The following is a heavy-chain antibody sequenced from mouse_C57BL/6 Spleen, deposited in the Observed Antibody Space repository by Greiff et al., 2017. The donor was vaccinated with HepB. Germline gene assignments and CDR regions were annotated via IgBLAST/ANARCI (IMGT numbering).Heavy chain of an antibody. CDR1: GYAFSSSW. D-gene: IGHD2-5*01. CDR3: ARQVSAYYSNDLAWFAY. CDR2: IYPGDGDT. Sequence: QVQLQQSGPELVKPGASVKISCKASGYAFSSSWMNWVKQRPGKGLEWIGRIYPGDGDTNYNGKFKGKATLTADKSSSTAYMQLSSLTSEDSTVYVCARQVSAYYSNDLAWFAYWGQGTLVTVSA. J-gene: IGHJ3*01. V-gene: IGHV1-82*01.